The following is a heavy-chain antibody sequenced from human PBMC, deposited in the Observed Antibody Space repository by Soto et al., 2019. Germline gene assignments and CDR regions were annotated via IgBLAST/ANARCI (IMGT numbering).Heavy chain of an antibody. CDR2: VHYGGSA. Sequence: QVQLQQSGPGMVKPSETLSLTCTVSGGSLRNYYWSWMRQSPGKGLEWIGYVHYGGSANYSPSLKSRGTISVGTSKTPVFLKLTYVTAADTAGYYSAGGNGREDYRGQGTLVTVSS. D-gene: IGHD2-8*01. CDR3: AGGNGREDY. J-gene: IGHJ4*02. V-gene: IGHV4-59*01. CDR1: GGSLRNYY.